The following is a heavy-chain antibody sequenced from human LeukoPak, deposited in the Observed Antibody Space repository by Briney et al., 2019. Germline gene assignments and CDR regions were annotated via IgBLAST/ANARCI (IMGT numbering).Heavy chain of an antibody. J-gene: IGHJ5*02. D-gene: IGHD3-16*01. CDR1: GYTFTSYA. V-gene: IGHV1-3*01. CDR2: INAINGKT. Sequence: ASVKVSCKASGYTFTSYAMNWVRQAPGQGLEWMGWINAINGKTNYAQKFQGRVTITRDTSASTAYMELSSLRSEDTAVYYCARGVMLVANCTHPWGQGTLVTVSS. CDR3: ARGVMLVANCTHP.